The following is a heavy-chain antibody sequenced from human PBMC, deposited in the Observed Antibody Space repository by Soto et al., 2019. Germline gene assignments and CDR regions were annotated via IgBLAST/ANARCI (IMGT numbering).Heavy chain of an antibody. V-gene: IGHV4-34*01. D-gene: IGHD2-21*01. CDR1: GGSLSYYV. J-gene: IGHJ6*03. CDR3: ARGGISHWAYFYYMDV. CDR2: INHLGSI. Sequence: SETLSLTCGVSGGSLSYYVVSWIRQPPGMALEWIGEINHLGSINYNPSLKSRVTMSVDTSKNQFSLTLNSVTAADTATYYCARGGISHWAYFYYMDVWDRGTTVTVSS.